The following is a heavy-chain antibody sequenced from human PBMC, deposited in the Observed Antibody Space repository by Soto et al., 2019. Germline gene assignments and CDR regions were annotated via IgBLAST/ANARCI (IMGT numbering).Heavy chain of an antibody. CDR2: IYYSGRT. CDR1: GGSISSYH. V-gene: IGHV4-59*01. CDR3: ARSPPGIAAADILND. J-gene: IGHJ4*02. Sequence: SETLSLTCTVSGGSISSYHWSWIRQPPGKGLEWIGYIYYSGRTNYNPSLKSRVTISVDTSKNQSSLKLSSVTAADMAVYYCARSPPGIAAADILNDSGQGTLVTVSS. D-gene: IGHD6-13*01.